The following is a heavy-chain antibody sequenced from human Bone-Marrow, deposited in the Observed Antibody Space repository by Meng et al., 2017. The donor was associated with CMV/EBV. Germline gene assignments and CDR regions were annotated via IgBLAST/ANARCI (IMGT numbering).Heavy chain of an antibody. CDR2: INPNSGGT. D-gene: IGHD3/OR15-3a*01. V-gene: IGHV1-2*02. J-gene: IGHJ4*02. Sequence: ASVKVSCKASGYTFTDYYMHWVRQAPGQGLEWMGWINPNSGGTNYAQKFQGRVTMTRDTSISTAYMELNRLRSDDTAVYSCARGPRGTGVGVYFDYWGQGTLVTVSS. CDR1: GYTFTDYY. CDR3: ARGPRGTGVGVYFDY.